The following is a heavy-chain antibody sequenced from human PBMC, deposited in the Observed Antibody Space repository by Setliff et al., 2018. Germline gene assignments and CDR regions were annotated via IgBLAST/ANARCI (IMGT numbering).Heavy chain of an antibody. CDR1: GGSIRSYY. CDR3: AGSTVTQVDY. D-gene: IGHD4-17*01. J-gene: IGHJ4*02. V-gene: IGHV4-59*08. CDR2: IYYSGST. Sequence: PSETLSLTCTVSGGSIRSYYWNWIRQPPGKGLEWIGYIYYSGSTNYNPSLKSRVTLSVDTSKNHFSLKLSSVTAADTAVYYCAGSTVTQVDYWGQGTLVTVSS.